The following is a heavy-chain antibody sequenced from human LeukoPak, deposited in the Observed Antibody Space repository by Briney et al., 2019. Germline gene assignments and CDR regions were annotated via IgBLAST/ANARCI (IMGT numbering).Heavy chain of an antibody. CDR2: VSGSGGRT. V-gene: IGHV3-23*01. CDR1: GFTFSSYA. CDR3: ARSNWGSNGYLDY. D-gene: IGHD3-16*01. Sequence: GGSLRLSCAASGFTFSSYAMSWIRQAPGKGLEWVSGVSGSGGRTHYADSVKGRFTISRDNFKNTLYLQLNSLRVDDTAVYYCARSNWGSNGYLDYWGQGTLGTVSS. J-gene: IGHJ4*02.